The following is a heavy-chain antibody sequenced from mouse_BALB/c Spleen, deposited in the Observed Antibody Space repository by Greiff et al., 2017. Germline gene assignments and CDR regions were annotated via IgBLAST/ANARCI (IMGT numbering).Heavy chain of an antibody. D-gene: IGHD1-1*02. CDR3: ARYDGSFFDD. V-gene: IGHV1-9*01. J-gene: IGHJ2*01. Sequence: QVQLQQSGAELMKPGASVKLSCTATGYTFSSYWIEWVKQRPGHGLEWIGEILPGSGSTNYNEKFKGKATFTADTSSNTAYMQLSSLTSEDSAVYYYARYDGSFFDDWGEGTTLTVSS. CDR1: GYTFSSYW. CDR2: ILPGSGST.